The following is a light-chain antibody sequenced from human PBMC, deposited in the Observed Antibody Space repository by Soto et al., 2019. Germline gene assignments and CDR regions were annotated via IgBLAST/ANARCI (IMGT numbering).Light chain of an antibody. V-gene: IGKV3-20*01. J-gene: IGKJ3*01. Sequence: EVVVTQSSATLSVSPGERATLSCRASQSITSTYLAWYQQKPGQAPRLLIYGTTTRATGIPDRFSGSVSGTDFTLTISRLEPEDFAVYYCQQYGSSPRITFGPGTKVDIK. CDR3: QQYGSSPRIT. CDR2: GTT. CDR1: QSITSTY.